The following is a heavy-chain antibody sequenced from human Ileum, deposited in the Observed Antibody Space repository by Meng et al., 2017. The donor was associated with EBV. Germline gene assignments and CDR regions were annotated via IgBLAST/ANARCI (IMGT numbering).Heavy chain of an antibody. CDR3: ARSSPIVRGLDY. CDR1: GDSVRGMDW. J-gene: IGHJ4*02. V-gene: IGHV4-4*01. D-gene: IGHD3-10*01. Sequence: QAALPEACPGLVKTPGAPSLARSVFGDSVRGMDWWSWVRQPPGKGLEWIGEVYPDGATNYHPSLKSRVTISLDKSKNEVNLHLNSLTAADTAVYFCARSSPIVRGLDYWGQGTLVTVSS. CDR2: VYPDGAT.